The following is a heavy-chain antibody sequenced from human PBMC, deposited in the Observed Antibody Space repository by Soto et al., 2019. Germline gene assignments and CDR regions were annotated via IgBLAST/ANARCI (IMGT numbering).Heavy chain of an antibody. CDR1: GFAFSSYA. CDR2: ISDSGGST. D-gene: IGHD5-18*01. CDR3: ANRDTSMVTRYYYGMDV. J-gene: IGHJ6*02. V-gene: IGHV3-23*01. Sequence: PGGSLRLSCAASGFAFSSYAMSWVRQVPGKGLEWVSAISDSGGSTYYADSVKGRFTISRDNSKNTLYLQMNSLRAEDTAVYYCANRDTSMVTRYYYGMDVWGQGTTVTVSS.